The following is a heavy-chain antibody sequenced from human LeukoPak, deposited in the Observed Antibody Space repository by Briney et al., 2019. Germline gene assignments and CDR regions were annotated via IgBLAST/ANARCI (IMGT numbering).Heavy chain of an antibody. CDR2: INPSGGST. Sequence: ASVNVSCKASGYSFTNYYIHWVRLAPGQGLEWMGVINPSGGSTRYAQKFQDRVTMTRDMSTSTVYMELSSLRSEDTAVYYCAREGVSGSYLGYWGQGTLVTVSS. V-gene: IGHV1-46*01. D-gene: IGHD1-26*01. CDR3: AREGVSGSYLGY. J-gene: IGHJ4*02. CDR1: GYSFTNYY.